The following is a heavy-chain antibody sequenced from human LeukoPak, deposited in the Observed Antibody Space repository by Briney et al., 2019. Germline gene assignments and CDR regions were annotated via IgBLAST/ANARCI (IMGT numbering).Heavy chain of an antibody. V-gene: IGHV5-51*01. D-gene: IGHD3-22*01. CDR2: IYPGDSDT. Sequence: GESLKISCKGSEYTFTNYWIGWVRQVPGKGLEWMGIIYPGDSDTTYSPSFQGQVTMSDDKSISTAYLQWSSLKASDTAMYYCARRLMYYYDSSGYDVAFDIWGQGTTVTVSS. CDR1: EYTFTNYW. CDR3: ARRLMYYYDSSGYDVAFDI. J-gene: IGHJ3*02.